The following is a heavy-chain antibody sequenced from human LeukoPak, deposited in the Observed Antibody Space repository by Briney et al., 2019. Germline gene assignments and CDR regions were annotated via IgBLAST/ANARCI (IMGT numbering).Heavy chain of an antibody. Sequence: GGSLRLSCAASGFTFSSYGMHWVRQAPGKGLEWVAVISYDGSKEYYADSVKGRFTISRDNSENTLYLQINSLRVEDTAVYYCARDRVVGTIAFDAFDIWGQGTMVTVSS. CDR1: GFTFSSYG. D-gene: IGHD2-15*01. J-gene: IGHJ3*02. V-gene: IGHV3-30*12. CDR2: ISYDGSKE. CDR3: ARDRVVGTIAFDAFDI.